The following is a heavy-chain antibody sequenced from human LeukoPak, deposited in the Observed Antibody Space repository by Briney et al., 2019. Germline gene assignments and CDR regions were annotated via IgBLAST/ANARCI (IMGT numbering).Heavy chain of an antibody. CDR1: GFTFSRYG. D-gene: IGHD6-19*01. CDR2: ISGSGGST. Sequence: GGSLRLSCAASGFTFSRYGMSWVRQAPGKGLDWVSGISGSGGSTYYADSVKGRFTISRDNSKNTLYLQMNSLRAEDTAVYYCAKAHAGGWYPDAFDVWGQGTTVTVSS. CDR3: AKAHAGGWYPDAFDV. V-gene: IGHV3-23*01. J-gene: IGHJ3*01.